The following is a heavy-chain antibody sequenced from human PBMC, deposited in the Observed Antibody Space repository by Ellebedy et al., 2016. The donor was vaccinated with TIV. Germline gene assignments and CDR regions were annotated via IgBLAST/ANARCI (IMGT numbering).Heavy chain of an antibody. Sequence: GESLKISCAASGFTFTNYWMNWVRQAPGKGLKWVANIKQDGSEKYYVDSVKGRFTISRDNAKNSLYLQMNSLRAEDTAVYYCARLHSTGWYGPDYWGQGTLVTVSS. CDR2: IKQDGSEK. CDR1: GFTFTNYW. D-gene: IGHD6-19*01. J-gene: IGHJ4*02. V-gene: IGHV3-7*01. CDR3: ARLHSTGWYGPDY.